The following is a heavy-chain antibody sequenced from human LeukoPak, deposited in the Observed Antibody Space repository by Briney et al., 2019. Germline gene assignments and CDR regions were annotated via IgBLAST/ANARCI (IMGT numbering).Heavy chain of an antibody. J-gene: IGHJ4*02. CDR3: ARAFPPLRTSAAGDY. D-gene: IGHD6-25*01. Sequence: GGSLRLSCTASGFSFSDYDMNWVRQAPGKGLEWVSPISGSSRHRYYADSAKGRFTISRDNAKNSLYLQMNSLRAEDTAVYYCARAFPPLRTSAAGDYWGQGTLVTVSS. V-gene: IGHV3-21*06. CDR2: ISGSSRHR. CDR1: GFSFSDYD.